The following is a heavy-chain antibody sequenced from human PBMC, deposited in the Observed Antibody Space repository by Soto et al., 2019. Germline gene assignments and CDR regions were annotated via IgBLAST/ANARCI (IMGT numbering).Heavy chain of an antibody. CDR3: VKGDLDTAVVNSPDAFDF. V-gene: IGHV3-30*18. CDR1: GFICSDFG. CDR2: ISYDGNNK. D-gene: IGHD5-18*01. J-gene: IGHJ3*01. Sequence: GALRLSCEASGFICSDFGMHGVRQAPGKGLEWVAVISYDGNNKYYAQSVKGRFTISRDNSKNTLFLNMDSLRPEDTAVYHCVKGDLDTAVVNSPDAFDFWGPGTMVTVSS.